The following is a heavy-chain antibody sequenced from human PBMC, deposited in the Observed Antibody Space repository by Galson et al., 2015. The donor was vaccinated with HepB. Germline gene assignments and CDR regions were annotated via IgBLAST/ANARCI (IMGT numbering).Heavy chain of an antibody. D-gene: IGHD4-11*01. J-gene: IGHJ4*02. Sequence: LTCTVSGGSITSNDYYWSWIRQPPGKGLEWIGYIYNSGYTSYNPSLESRVTILVDTSKNQFSLKLSSVTAADTAVYFCASDYSDYVLDYWGQGILVTVTS. CDR3: ASDYSDYVLDY. V-gene: IGHV4-30-4*01. CDR2: IYNSGYT. CDR1: GGSITSNDYY.